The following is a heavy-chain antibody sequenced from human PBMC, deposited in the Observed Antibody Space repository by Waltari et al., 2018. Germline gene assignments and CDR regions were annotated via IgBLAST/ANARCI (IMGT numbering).Heavy chain of an antibody. J-gene: IGHJ4*02. D-gene: IGHD6-6*01. CDR2: IYHSGST. V-gene: IGHV4-38-2*01. CDR3: ARQVDPLLPSAHYFDY. Sequence: QVQLQESGPGLVKPSETLSLTCAVSGYSISSGYYWGWTRQPPGTGLEWIGSIYHSGSTYYNPSLKSRVTISVDTSKNQFSLKLSSVTAADTAVYYCARQVDPLLPSAHYFDYWGQGTLVTVSS. CDR1: GYSISSGYY.